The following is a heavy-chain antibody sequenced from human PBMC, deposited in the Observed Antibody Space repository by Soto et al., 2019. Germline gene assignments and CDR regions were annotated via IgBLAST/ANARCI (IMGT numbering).Heavy chain of an antibody. CDR3: ARSPPGVAGRYYFDF. CDR1: GFAFSSYG. D-gene: IGHD6-6*01. CDR2: IWYDGSNK. J-gene: IGHJ4*02. V-gene: IGHV3-33*01. Sequence: QVQLVESGGGVVQPGRSLRLSCAASGFAFSSYGMHWVRQTPGKGLEWVALIWYDGSNKYYADSVQGRFTISTDNSKNTLYLQMHSLRAEDTAVFFCARSPPGVAGRYYFDFWGQGTLVTVSS.